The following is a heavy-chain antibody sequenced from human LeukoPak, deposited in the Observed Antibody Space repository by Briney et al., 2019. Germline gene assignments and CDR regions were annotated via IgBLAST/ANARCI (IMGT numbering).Heavy chain of an antibody. CDR1: GGTFSSYA. CDR2: IIPIFGTA. CDR3: ARGGGTAMAWSQPDYYYMDV. J-gene: IGHJ6*03. D-gene: IGHD5-18*01. Sequence: ASVKVSCKASGGTFSSYAISWVRQAPGQGLEWMGGIIPIFGTANYAQKFQGRVTITTDESTSTAYMELSSLRSEDTAVYYCARGGGTAMAWSQPDYYYMDVWGKGTTVTVSS. V-gene: IGHV1-69*05.